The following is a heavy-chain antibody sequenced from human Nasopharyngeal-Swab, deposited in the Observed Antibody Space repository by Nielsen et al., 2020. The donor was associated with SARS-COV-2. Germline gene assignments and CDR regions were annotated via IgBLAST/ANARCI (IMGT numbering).Heavy chain of an antibody. Sequence: GESLKISCAASGFTFSSYAMSWVRQAPGKGLEWVSVIYSGGSSTYYADSVKGRFTISRDNAKNSLYLQMNSLRAEDTAVYYCARNPSPPYSSGWFDYWGQGTLVTVSS. CDR3: ARNPSPPYSSGWFDY. CDR2: IYSGGSST. J-gene: IGHJ5*01. V-gene: IGHV3-23*03. CDR1: GFTFSSYA. D-gene: IGHD6-19*01.